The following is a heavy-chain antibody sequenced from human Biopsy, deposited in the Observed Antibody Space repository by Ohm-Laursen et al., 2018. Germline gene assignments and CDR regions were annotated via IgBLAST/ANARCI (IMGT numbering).Heavy chain of an antibody. CDR3: ARGPPSGGPSLFYY. CDR2: IIPMFGTA. CDR1: GGTFINYA. Sequence: GASVKVSCKASGGTFINYAISWVRQAPGQGLEWMGGIIPMFGTANYAQMFQGRVTISADESTSTSYMELSSPTTEGTAIYYCARGPPSGGPSLFYYRGRGTLVTVSS. J-gene: IGHJ4*02. V-gene: IGHV1-69*13. D-gene: IGHD1-26*01.